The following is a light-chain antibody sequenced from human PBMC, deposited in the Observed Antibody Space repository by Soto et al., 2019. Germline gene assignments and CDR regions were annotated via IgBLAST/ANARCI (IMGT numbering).Light chain of an antibody. CDR2: GAS. Sequence: LLTHSPGTLSLSPGAGATLSYRASQSVSSSYLAWYQQKPGQAPGLLIYGASSRATGIPDRFSGSGSGTDFTLTISSLEPEDFAVYYCHQRSNWPLTFGGGTKVDI. V-gene: IGKV3D-20*02. CDR3: HQRSNWPLT. J-gene: IGKJ4*01. CDR1: QSVSSSY.